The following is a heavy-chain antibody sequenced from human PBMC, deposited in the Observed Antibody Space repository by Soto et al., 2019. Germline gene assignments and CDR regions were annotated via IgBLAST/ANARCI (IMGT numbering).Heavy chain of an antibody. J-gene: IGHJ5*02. D-gene: IGHD6-13*01. Sequence: SQTLSLSCAIAGDSVSSHSAAWNWIRQSPSRGLEWLGRTYYRSKWYNDYAVSVKSRITINPDTSKNQFFLQLNSVTPEDTAVYYCARGPRQQLVPNWFDPWGQGTLVTVSS. CDR2: TYYRSKWYN. V-gene: IGHV6-1*01. CDR1: GDSVSSHSAA. CDR3: ARGPRQQLVPNWFDP.